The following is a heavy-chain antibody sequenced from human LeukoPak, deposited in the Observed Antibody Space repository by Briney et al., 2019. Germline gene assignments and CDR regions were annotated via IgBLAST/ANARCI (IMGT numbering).Heavy chain of an antibody. V-gene: IGHV1-18*04. J-gene: IGHJ4*02. CDR2: ISAYNGNT. CDR1: GYTFTGYY. D-gene: IGHD2-15*01. CDR3: AREWNQYCSGGSCYYYYFDY. Sequence: ASVKVSCKASGYTFTGYYMHWVRQAPGQGLEWMGWISAYNGNTNYAQKLQGRVTMTTDTSTSTAYMELRSLRSDDTAVYYCAREWNQYCSGGSCYYYYFDYWGQGTLVTVSS.